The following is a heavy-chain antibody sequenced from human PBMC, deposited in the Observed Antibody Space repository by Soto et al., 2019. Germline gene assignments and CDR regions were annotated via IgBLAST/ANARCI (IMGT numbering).Heavy chain of an antibody. J-gene: IGHJ5*02. Sequence: SETLSLTCAVYGGSFSGYYWSWIRQPPGKGLEWIGEINHSGSTNYNPSLKSRVTISVDTSKNQFSLKLSSVTAADTAVYYCARIYSSGYLKWFDPWGQGTLVTVS. CDR3: ARIYSSGYLKWFDP. D-gene: IGHD3-22*01. CDR2: INHSGST. CDR1: GGSFSGYY. V-gene: IGHV4-34*01.